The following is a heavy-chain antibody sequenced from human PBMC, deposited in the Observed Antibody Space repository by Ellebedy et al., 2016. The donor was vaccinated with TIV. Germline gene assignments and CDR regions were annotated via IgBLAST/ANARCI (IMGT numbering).Heavy chain of an antibody. J-gene: IGHJ4*02. D-gene: IGHD3-9*01. CDR1: GITFSNYA. Sequence: PGGSLRLSCAASGITFSNYAVTWVRQAPGKGLQWVSGLSSSGAATFYADSVKGRFTISRDNSKNTLYLQMNSLRAEDTALYYCAKILADYKAFGYWGQGTLVTVSS. CDR2: LSSSGAAT. CDR3: AKILADYKAFGY. V-gene: IGHV3-23*01.